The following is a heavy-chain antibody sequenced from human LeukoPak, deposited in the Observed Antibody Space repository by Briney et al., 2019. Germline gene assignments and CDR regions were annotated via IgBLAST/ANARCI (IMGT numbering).Heavy chain of an antibody. V-gene: IGHV5-51*01. D-gene: IGHD3-10*01. Sequence: HGESLKISCKGSGYSFTSYWNGWVRQMPGKGLEWMGIIYPGDSDTRYSPSFQGQVTISADKSISTAYLQWSSLKASDTAMYYCARPVMVRGVIIHFDYWGQGTLVTVSS. CDR1: GYSFTSYW. CDR2: IYPGDSDT. CDR3: ARPVMVRGVIIHFDY. J-gene: IGHJ4*02.